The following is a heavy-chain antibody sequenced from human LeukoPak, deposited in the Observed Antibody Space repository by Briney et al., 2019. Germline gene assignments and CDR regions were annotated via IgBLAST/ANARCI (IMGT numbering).Heavy chain of an antibody. J-gene: IGHJ5*02. CDR1: GDSISSYY. Sequence: SETLSLTCTVSGDSISSYYWSWIRQPAGKGLEWIGRIYTSGSTNYNPSLKSRVTMSVDTSKNQFSLKLSSVTAADTAVYYCARDLLMRDCSGGSCYSVGWFDPWGQGTLVTVSS. CDR3: ARDLLMRDCSGGSCYSVGWFDP. V-gene: IGHV4-4*07. CDR2: IYTSGST. D-gene: IGHD2-15*01.